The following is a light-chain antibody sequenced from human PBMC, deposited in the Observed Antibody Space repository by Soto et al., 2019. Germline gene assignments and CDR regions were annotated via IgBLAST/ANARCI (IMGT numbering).Light chain of an antibody. CDR2: GAS. CDR3: LQDNNYPWT. J-gene: IGKJ1*01. CDR1: QAIRND. Sequence: AIQMTQSPSSLSASVGDRVTISCRASQAIRNDLGWYQQKPGKAPNLLIYGASSLESGVPSRFSGSGSGTDFTLPISSLQPEDFATYYCLQDNNYPWTFGQGTKVEI. V-gene: IGKV1-6*01.